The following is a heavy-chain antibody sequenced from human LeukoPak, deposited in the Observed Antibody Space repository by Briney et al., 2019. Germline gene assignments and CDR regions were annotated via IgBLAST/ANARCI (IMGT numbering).Heavy chain of an antibody. J-gene: IGHJ4*02. Sequence: GGSLRLSCAVSGFTFTTYAMSWVRQTPGKGLEWVSGISASGGSTYYADSVKGRFTISRDNSKNTLYLQMNSLRAEDTAVYYCAKNSGGSGTSPFDYWGQGTLVTVSS. D-gene: IGHD3-10*01. V-gene: IGHV3-23*01. CDR1: GFTFTTYA. CDR2: ISASGGST. CDR3: AKNSGGSGTSPFDY.